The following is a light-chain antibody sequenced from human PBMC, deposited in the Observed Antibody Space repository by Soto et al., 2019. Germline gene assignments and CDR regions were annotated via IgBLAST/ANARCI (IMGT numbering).Light chain of an antibody. CDR2: GAS. CDR3: QQYDNWQLT. J-gene: IGKJ4*01. V-gene: IGKV3-15*01. CDR1: QSVSSN. Sequence: EMVMTQSPATLPVSAGERATLSCRASQSVSSNLAWYQQKPGQAPRFLIYGASTRATGIPARFSGSGSGTEFTLTISSLYSEDFAVYYCQQYDNWQLTFGGGTKVDIK.